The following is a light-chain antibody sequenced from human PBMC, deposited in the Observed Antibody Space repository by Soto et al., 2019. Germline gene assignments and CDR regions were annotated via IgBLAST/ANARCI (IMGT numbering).Light chain of an antibody. CDR1: SSNIGSNT. J-gene: IGLJ1*01. V-gene: IGLV1-44*01. Sequence: QSVLTQPPSASGTPGQRVTISCSGSSSNIGSNTVDWYQQLPGTAPKLLIYSNNQRPSGVPDRLSGSKSGTSASLAISGLQSEDEADYYCAAWDDSLNGRYVFGTGTKLTVL. CDR2: SNN. CDR3: AAWDDSLNGRYV.